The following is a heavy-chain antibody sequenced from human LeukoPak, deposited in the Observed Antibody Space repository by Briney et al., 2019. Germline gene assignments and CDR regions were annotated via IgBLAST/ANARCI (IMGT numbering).Heavy chain of an antibody. CDR2: ISWNSGSI. CDR3: AKGTGRYWTFFDS. V-gene: IGHV3-9*01. J-gene: IGHJ4*02. D-gene: IGHD1-26*01. CDR1: GFIFDDYA. Sequence: PGRSLRLSCAASGFIFDDYAMHWVRQAPGKGLEWVSGISWNSGSIDYAHSVKGRFTISRDTAKNSLYLQMNSLRPEDTALYYCAKGTGRYWTFFDSWGQGTLVTVSS.